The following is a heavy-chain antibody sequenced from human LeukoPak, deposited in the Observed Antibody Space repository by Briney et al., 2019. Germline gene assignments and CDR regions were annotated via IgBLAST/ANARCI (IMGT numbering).Heavy chain of an antibody. CDR1: GFIFSSYA. D-gene: IGHD6-19*01. V-gene: IGHV3-23*01. CDR3: AKDARRYSGWYFFDH. Sequence: PGGSLTLSCSASGFIFSSYAMSWVRQAPGKGLVWGPAISASGGSTYYADSVKGRFTISRDNSRNTLYLQMNSLRVDDTAVYYCAKDARRYSGWYFFDHWGQGTLVTVSS. J-gene: IGHJ4*02. CDR2: ISASGGST.